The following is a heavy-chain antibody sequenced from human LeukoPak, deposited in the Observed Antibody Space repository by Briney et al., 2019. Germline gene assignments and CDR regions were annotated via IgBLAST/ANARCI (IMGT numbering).Heavy chain of an antibody. CDR3: AGSGDCSSTSCYYFYGMDV. V-gene: IGHV3-66*02. CDR1: GFTVSSNY. D-gene: IGHD2-2*01. J-gene: IGHJ6*02. Sequence: PGGSLRLSCAASGFTVSSNYMDWVRQAPGKGLEWVSVIYSGGSTYYADSVKGQFTISRDNSKNTLYLQMNSLRAEDTAVYYCAGSGDCSSTSCYYFYGMDVWGQGTTVTVSS. CDR2: IYSGGST.